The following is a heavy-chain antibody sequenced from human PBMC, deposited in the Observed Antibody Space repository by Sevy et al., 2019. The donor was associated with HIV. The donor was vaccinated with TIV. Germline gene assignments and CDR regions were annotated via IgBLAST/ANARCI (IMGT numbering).Heavy chain of an antibody. D-gene: IGHD3-3*01. Sequence: GGSLRLTCAASGFTFSSYEMNWVRQAPGKGLEWVSYISSSGSTIYYADSVKGRFTISRDNAKNSLYLQMNSLRAEDTAVYYCARLRFLEWQNYYYGMDVWVQGTTVTVSS. CDR2: ISSSGSTI. J-gene: IGHJ6*02. CDR3: ARLRFLEWQNYYYGMDV. CDR1: GFTFSSYE. V-gene: IGHV3-48*03.